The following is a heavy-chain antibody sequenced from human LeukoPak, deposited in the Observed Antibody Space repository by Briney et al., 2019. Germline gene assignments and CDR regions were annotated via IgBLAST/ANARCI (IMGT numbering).Heavy chain of an antibody. CDR1: GYTFTGYC. CDR3: ARASSSWYATFDY. D-gene: IGHD6-13*01. Sequence: TSVKVSCKASGYTFTGYCVYWVRQAPGQGLEWMGGIIPIFGTANYAQKFQGRVTITADESTSTAYMELSSLRSEDTAVYYCARASSSWYATFDYWGQGTLVTVSS. CDR2: IIPIFGTA. J-gene: IGHJ4*02. V-gene: IGHV1-69*13.